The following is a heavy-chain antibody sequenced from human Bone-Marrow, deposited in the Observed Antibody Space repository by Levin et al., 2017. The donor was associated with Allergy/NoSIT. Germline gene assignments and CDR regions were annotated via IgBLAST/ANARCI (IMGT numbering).Heavy chain of an antibody. V-gene: IGHV3-9*01. CDR1: GFRFNDHA. Sequence: SLKISCAASGFRFNDHAMHWVRQVPGKGLEWVSGINWNGGSIGYADSVKGRFTISRDNAKNSLYLEMTSLRAGDTAFYYCTRDIGESYGYCGMDVWGQGTTVTVSS. D-gene: IGHD3-16*01. CDR3: TRDIGESYGYCGMDV. J-gene: IGHJ6*01. CDR2: INWNGGSI.